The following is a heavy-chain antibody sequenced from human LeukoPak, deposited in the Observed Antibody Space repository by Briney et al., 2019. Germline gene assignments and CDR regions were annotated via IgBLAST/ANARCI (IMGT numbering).Heavy chain of an antibody. V-gene: IGHV3-48*03. D-gene: IGHD5-24*01. CDR3: ASLSRDGYNYYYYYYMDV. Sequence: GGSLRLSCAASGFIFSSYEMSWVRQAPGKGLEWVSYISSSGSTIYYADSVKGRFTISRDNAKNSLYLQMNSLRAEDTAVYYCASLSRDGYNYYYYYYMDVWGKGTTVTISS. CDR2: ISSSGSTI. J-gene: IGHJ6*03. CDR1: GFIFSSYE.